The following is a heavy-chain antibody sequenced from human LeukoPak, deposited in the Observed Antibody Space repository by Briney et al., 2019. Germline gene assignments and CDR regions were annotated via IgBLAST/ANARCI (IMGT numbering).Heavy chain of an antibody. J-gene: IGHJ4*02. D-gene: IGHD6-13*01. Sequence: GGSLRLSCAASGFTFSSYAMHWVRQAPGKGLEWVAVISYDGSNKYYADSVKGRFTISRDNSKNTLYLQMNSLRAEDTAVYYYARGPPSSSWSDTRLDYWGQGTLVTVSS. V-gene: IGHV3-30*04. CDR3: ARGPPSSSWSDTRLDY. CDR1: GFTFSSYA. CDR2: ISYDGSNK.